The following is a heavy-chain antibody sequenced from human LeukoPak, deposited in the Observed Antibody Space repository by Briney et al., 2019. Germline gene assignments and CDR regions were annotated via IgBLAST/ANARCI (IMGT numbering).Heavy chain of an antibody. CDR3: VREVLDSTSRSWDLDL. J-gene: IGHJ2*01. V-gene: IGHV3-33*02. Sequence: GGSLRLSCAASGFTFSSYGMHWVRQAPGKGLEWVAVIWYDGSNKYYADSAKGRFTISRENAKNSLFLQMNSLRAGDTAVYYCVREVLDSTSRSWDLDLWGRGTLVTVSS. CDR2: IWYDGSNK. D-gene: IGHD2-2*01. CDR1: GFTFSSYG.